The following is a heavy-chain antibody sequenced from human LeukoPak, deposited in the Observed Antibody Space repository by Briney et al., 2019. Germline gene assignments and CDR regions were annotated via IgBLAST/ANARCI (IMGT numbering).Heavy chain of an antibody. V-gene: IGHV4-34*01. J-gene: IGHJ4*02. D-gene: IGHD2-21*02. CDR3: ARRRLQPSIDY. CDR2: IYHSGSA. CDR1: GGSFSGYY. Sequence: PSETLSLTCAVYGGSFSGYYWSWIRQPPGKGLEWIGEIYHSGSANYNPSLKSRVTISVDTSKNQFSLKLSSVTAADTAVYYCARRRLQPSIDYWGQGTLVTVSS.